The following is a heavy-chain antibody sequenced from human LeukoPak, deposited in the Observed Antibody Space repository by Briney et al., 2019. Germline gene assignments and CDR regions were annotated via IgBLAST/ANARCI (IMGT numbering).Heavy chain of an antibody. CDR2: IYPGDSDT. Sequence: GESLKISCKGSGYSFTSYWIGWVRQMPGKGLEWMGIIYPGDSDTRYSPSFQGQVTISADKSISTAYLQWSSLKAPDTAMYYCARFRNRPDNWFDPWGQGTLVTVSS. CDR3: ARFRNRPDNWFDP. D-gene: IGHD2/OR15-2a*01. CDR1: GYSFTSYW. J-gene: IGHJ5*02. V-gene: IGHV5-51*01.